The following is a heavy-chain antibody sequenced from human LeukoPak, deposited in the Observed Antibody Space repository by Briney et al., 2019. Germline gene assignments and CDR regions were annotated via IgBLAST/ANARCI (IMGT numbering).Heavy chain of an antibody. CDR1: GFTFSPYS. V-gene: IGHV3-21*01. Sequence: GGSLRLSCAASGFTFSPYSLNWVRQAPGKGLQWVSSISGSSRYIFYADSVKGRFTISRDNANNSLYLQMNSLGAEDTAVYYCAREGVAGTYGMDVWGQGTTVTVAS. CDR3: AREGVAGTYGMDV. D-gene: IGHD6-19*01. J-gene: IGHJ6*02. CDR2: ISGSSRYI.